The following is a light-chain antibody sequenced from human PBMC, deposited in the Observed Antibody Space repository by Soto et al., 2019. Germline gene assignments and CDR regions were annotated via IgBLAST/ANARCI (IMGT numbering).Light chain of an antibody. CDR3: QQSYNTPRT. Sequence: DIQMTQSPSSLSASVGDRVTITCPASQSISSYLNWYQRKPGKAPKLLIYAASSLQSGVPSRFSGSGSGTDFTLTISSLQPEDFATYYCQQSYNTPRTFGQGTKLEIK. J-gene: IGKJ1*01. V-gene: IGKV1-39*01. CDR2: AAS. CDR1: QSISSY.